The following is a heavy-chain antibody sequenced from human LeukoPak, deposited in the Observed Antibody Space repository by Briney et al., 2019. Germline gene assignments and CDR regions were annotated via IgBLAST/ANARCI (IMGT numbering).Heavy chain of an antibody. CDR3: ASLYCSSTSCYSDY. J-gene: IGHJ4*02. Sequence: PSETLSLTCTVSGGSISSYYWSWIRQPPGKGLEWIGYIYYSGSTNYNPFLKSRVTISVDTSKNQFSLKLSSVTAADTAVYYCASLYCSSTSCYSDYWGQGTLVTVSS. D-gene: IGHD2-2*02. CDR1: GGSISSYY. CDR2: IYYSGST. V-gene: IGHV4-59*08.